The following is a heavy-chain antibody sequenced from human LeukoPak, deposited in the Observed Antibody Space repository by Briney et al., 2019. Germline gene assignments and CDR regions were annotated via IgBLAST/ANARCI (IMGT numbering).Heavy chain of an antibody. D-gene: IGHD2-21*02. CDR1: GGSISTYY. V-gene: IGHV4-59*01. CDR3: VRRVVVVTADDKSDAFDV. J-gene: IGHJ3*01. Sequence: PSETLSLTCTVSGGSISTYYWNWIRQPPGEGLEWIGCIYYTGSSNYNPSLKSRVTISLDTSKNQFSLKLSSVTAADTAVYYCVRRVVVVTADDKSDAFDVWGQGTVVTVSS. CDR2: IYYTGSS.